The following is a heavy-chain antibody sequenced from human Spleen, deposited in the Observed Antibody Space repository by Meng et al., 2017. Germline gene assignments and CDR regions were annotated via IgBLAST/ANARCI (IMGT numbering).Heavy chain of an antibody. V-gene: IGHV4-59*01. Sequence: SETLSLTCTVSGGSISNYYWSWIRQPPGKGLEWIGYIYYSGSTNYNPSLKSRVTISLDTSKNQFSLRLNSVTAADTAVYYCARALPLVGSTDSSADAFDIWGQGTLVTVSS. CDR3: ARALPLVGSTDSSADAFDI. CDR2: IYYSGST. D-gene: IGHD1-26*01. CDR1: GGSISNYY. J-gene: IGHJ3*02.